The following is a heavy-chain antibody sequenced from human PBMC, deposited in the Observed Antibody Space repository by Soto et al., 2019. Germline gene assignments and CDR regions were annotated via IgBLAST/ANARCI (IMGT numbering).Heavy chain of an antibody. CDR3: ARGELALFDY. CDR1: GFTFSSYG. CDR2: IWYDGSNK. Sequence: QVQLVESGGGVVQPGRSLRLSCAASGFTFSSYGMHWVRQAPGKGPEWVAVIWYDGSNKYYADSVKGRFTISRDNSKNTLYLQMNSLRAEDTAVYYCARGELALFDYWGQGTLVTVSS. D-gene: IGHD1-26*01. V-gene: IGHV3-33*01. J-gene: IGHJ4*02.